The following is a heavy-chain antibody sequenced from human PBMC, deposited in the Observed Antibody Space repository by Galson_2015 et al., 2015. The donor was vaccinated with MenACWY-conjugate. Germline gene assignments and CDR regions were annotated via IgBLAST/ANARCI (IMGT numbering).Heavy chain of an antibody. V-gene: IGHV2-5*02. CDR3: SRTGATPGDY. CDR2: IYWDDDK. Sequence: PALVKPTQTLTLTCTFSGFSLSTSGVGVGWIRQPPGKALEWLALIYWDDDKRYSPSLRSRHTITKDTSKNHVVLTMTNMDPVDTATYYCSRTGATPGDYWGQGTLVTVSS. CDR1: GFSLSTSGVG. D-gene: IGHD2-15*01. J-gene: IGHJ4*02.